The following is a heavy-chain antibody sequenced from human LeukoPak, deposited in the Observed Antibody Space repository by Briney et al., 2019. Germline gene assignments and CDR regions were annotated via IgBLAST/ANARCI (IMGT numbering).Heavy chain of an antibody. CDR2: ISYDGSNK. CDR3: AKAPYDSSVLDY. V-gene: IGHV3-30*18. J-gene: IGHJ4*02. D-gene: IGHD3-22*01. Sequence: GGSLRLSRAASGFTFSSYGTHWVRQAPGKGLEWVAVISYDGSNKYYADSVKGRFTISRDNSKNTLYLQMNSLRAEDTAVYYCAKAPYDSSVLDYWGQGTLVTVSS. CDR1: GFTFSSYG.